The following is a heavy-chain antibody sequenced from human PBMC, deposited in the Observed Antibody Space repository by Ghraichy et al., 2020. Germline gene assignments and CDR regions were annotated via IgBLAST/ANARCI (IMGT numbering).Heavy chain of an antibody. CDR3: ARGAEYAFDL. D-gene: IGHD2-2*01. V-gene: IGHV3-30*02. Sequence: GGSLRLSCVASGFDFTSSAMDWVRQVPGKGLEWVAFISNVDGNTKNSVESVKGRFTISRDNSKNTVFLQMDSLRVEDTAVYYCARGAEYAFDLWGQGTLVTVSS. CDR1: GFDFTSSA. J-gene: IGHJ4*02. CDR2: ISNVDGNTK.